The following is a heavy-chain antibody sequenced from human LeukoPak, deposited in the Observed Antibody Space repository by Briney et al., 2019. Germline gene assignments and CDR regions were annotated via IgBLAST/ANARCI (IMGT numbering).Heavy chain of an antibody. V-gene: IGHV1-2*02. Sequence: ASVKVSCKASGYAFTGYYMHWVRQAPGQGLEWMGWINPNSGGTNYAQKFQGRVTMTRDTSTSTAYMELSRLRSDDTAVYYCAGSLRFLKYYFDYWGQGTLVTVSS. D-gene: IGHD3-3*01. J-gene: IGHJ4*02. CDR1: GYAFTGYY. CDR2: INPNSGGT. CDR3: AGSLRFLKYYFDY.